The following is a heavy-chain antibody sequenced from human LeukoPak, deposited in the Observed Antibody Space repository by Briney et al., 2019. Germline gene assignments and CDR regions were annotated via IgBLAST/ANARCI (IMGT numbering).Heavy chain of an antibody. J-gene: IGHJ4*02. V-gene: IGHV3-48*01. D-gene: IGHD2-15*01. Sequence: GGSLRLSCAASGFTFSSYSMNWVRQAPGKGLEWVSYISSSSSTIYYADSVKGRFTISRDNAKNSLYLQMNSLRAEDTAVYYCARDQHSRMVAAPFDYWGQGTLVTVSS. CDR2: ISSSSSTI. CDR1: GFTFSSYS. CDR3: ARDQHSRMVAAPFDY.